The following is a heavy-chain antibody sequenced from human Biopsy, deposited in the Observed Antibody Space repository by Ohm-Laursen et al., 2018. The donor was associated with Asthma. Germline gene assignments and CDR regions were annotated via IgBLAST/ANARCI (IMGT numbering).Heavy chain of an antibody. V-gene: IGHV3-30-3*01. J-gene: IGHJ4*02. CDR2: ISYDGSNK. CDR3: AREGIAVAHFDY. Sequence: FLRLSCSASGFTFSSYAMHWVRQAPGKGLEWVAVISYDGSNKYYADSVKGRFTISRDNSKNTLYPQKNSLRAEDTAVYYCAREGIAVAHFDYWGQGTLVTVSS. D-gene: IGHD6-19*01. CDR1: GFTFSSYA.